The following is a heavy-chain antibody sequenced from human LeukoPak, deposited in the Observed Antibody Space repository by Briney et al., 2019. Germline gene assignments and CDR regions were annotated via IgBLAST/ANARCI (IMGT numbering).Heavy chain of an antibody. Sequence: ASVKVSCKASGYTFTGYYMHWVRQAPGQGLEWMGWINPNSGGTNYARKFQGRVTMTRDTSISTAYMELSRLRSDDTAVYYCATGIVGADLSTNYWGQGTLVTVSS. J-gene: IGHJ4*02. D-gene: IGHD1-26*01. CDR1: GYTFTGYY. CDR3: ATGIVGADLSTNY. CDR2: INPNSGGT. V-gene: IGHV1-2*02.